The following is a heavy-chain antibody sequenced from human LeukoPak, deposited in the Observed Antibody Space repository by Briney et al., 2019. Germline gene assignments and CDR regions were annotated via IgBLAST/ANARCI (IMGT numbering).Heavy chain of an antibody. D-gene: IGHD6-6*01. CDR2: IFPADSDT. J-gene: IGHJ4*02. CDR3: ARPGYGSSLEY. Sequence: KAGESLQISCEASGYRFPSSWIGWVRQMPGKGLEWMGIIFPADSDTRYSPSFQGQVTISADKSISTAYLQWSSLKASDTAMYYCARPGYGSSLEYWGQGTLVSVSS. CDR1: GYRFPSSW. V-gene: IGHV5-51*01.